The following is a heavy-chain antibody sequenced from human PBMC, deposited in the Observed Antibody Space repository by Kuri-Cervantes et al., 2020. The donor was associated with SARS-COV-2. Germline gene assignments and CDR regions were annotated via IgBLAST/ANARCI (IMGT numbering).Heavy chain of an antibody. V-gene: IGHV4-59*01. CDR3: ARVSRPYYFDY. CDR2: IYYSGST. Sequence: GSLRLSCTVSGGSISSYYWSWIRQPPGKGLEWIGYIYYSGSTNYNPSLKSRVTISVDTPKNQFSLKLSSVTAADTAVYYCARVSRPYYFDYWGQGTLVTVSS. CDR1: GGSISSYY. J-gene: IGHJ4*02.